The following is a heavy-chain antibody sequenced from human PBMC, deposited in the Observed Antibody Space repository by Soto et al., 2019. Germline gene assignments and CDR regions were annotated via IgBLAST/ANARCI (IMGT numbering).Heavy chain of an antibody. Sequence: QVQLVESGGGLVKPGGSLRLSCATSGFTFSDYYMSWIRQTPGKGLEWVSYISSDSSTRYYADSVKGRFTMSRDNARKSVYLQMNSLRGEDTAVYYCVRDPMTTRGHYYGLDVWGQGATVIVSS. J-gene: IGHJ6*02. CDR1: GFTFSDYY. CDR2: ISSDSSTR. D-gene: IGHD4-4*01. CDR3: VRDPMTTRGHYYGLDV. V-gene: IGHV3-11*01.